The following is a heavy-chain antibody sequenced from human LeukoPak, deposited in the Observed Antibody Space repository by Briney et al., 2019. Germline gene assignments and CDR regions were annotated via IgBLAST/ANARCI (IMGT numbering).Heavy chain of an antibody. CDR3: ARDSITTVRGVIRGSSDFDY. Sequence: GASVKVSCKASGYTFTNYGISWVRQAPGQGLEWMGWISPYNGNTNYAQKFQGRVTMTAETSTSTAYLGLRRLRSDDTAVDYCARDSITTVRGVIRGSSDFDYWRQGTLVSVSS. J-gene: IGHJ4*02. CDR2: ISPYNGNT. D-gene: IGHD3-10*01. CDR1: GYTFTNYG. V-gene: IGHV1-18*04.